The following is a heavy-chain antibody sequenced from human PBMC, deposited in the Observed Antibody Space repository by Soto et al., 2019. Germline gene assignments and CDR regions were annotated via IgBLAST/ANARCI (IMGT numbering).Heavy chain of an antibody. Sequence: SETLSLTCAVSGASISGSYYYWAWLRQSPGKGPEWIGSVFYTGFTSYNPSLESRVSVSVDTSKSQFSLKLSAVTAADTAVYYCVTSQKGYNWNYFDHWGQGALVTVS. J-gene: IGHJ4*02. CDR2: VFYTGFT. V-gene: IGHV4-39*01. CDR1: GASISGSYYY. CDR3: VTSQKGYNWNYFDH. D-gene: IGHD1-20*01.